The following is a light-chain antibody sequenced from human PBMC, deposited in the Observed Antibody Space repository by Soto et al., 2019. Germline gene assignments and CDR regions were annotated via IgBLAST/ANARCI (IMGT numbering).Light chain of an antibody. CDR1: SSNIGNNY. CDR2: DNN. CDR3: GTWHSSLSAVV. J-gene: IGLJ2*01. V-gene: IGLV1-51*01. Sequence: QSVLTQPPSVSAAPGQTVTISCSGSSSNIGNNYVSWYQQLQGTAPKLLIFDNNKRPSGIPDRFSGSKSGTSATLGITGLQTGDEADYYCGTWHSSLSAVVFGGGTKLTVL.